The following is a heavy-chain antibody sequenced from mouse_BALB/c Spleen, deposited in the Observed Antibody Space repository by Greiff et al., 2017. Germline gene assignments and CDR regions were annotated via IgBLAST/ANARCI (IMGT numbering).Heavy chain of an antibody. Sequence: QVQLQQSGAELVRPGSSVKISCKASGYAFSSYWMNWVKQRPGQGLEWVGQIYPGDGDTNYNGKFKGKATLTADNSSSTAYMQLSSLTSEDSAVYFCAIIYYGYDVGAMDYWGQGTSVTVSS. D-gene: IGHD2-2*01. J-gene: IGHJ4*01. CDR2: IYPGDGDT. CDR3: AIIYYGYDVGAMDY. V-gene: IGHV1-80*01. CDR1: GYAFSSYW.